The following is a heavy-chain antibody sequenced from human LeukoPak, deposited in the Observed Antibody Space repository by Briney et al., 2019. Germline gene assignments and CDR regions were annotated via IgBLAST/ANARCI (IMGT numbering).Heavy chain of an antibody. D-gene: IGHD1-1*01. CDR2: INDNGDNT. V-gene: IGHV3-64*01. CDR3: ARVGRRTYEM. CDR1: GFTFRGYS. J-gene: IGHJ3*02. Sequence: PGGSLRLSCVASGFTFRGYSMHWVRQAPGKGLEYVSAINDNGDNTFYANSVKGRFTISRDNSKNTLYLQMGSLTAEDTALFYCARVGRRTYEMWGQGTMVTVSS.